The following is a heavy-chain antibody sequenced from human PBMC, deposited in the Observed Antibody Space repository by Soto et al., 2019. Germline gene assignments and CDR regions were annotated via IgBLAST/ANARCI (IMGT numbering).Heavy chain of an antibody. CDR1: GYTFTTYG. CDR3: ARGSWGFDY. V-gene: IGHV1-18*01. J-gene: IGHJ4*02. D-gene: IGHD7-27*01. Sequence: QVHVVQSGAEVKKPGASVKVSCKASGYTFTTYGMNWVRQAPGQGLEWMGRISAYNGNTNYAQKFQGRVAMTTDTSTSTAYMELTSLRSDDTAVYYCARGSWGFDYWGQGTLVTVSS. CDR2: ISAYNGNT.